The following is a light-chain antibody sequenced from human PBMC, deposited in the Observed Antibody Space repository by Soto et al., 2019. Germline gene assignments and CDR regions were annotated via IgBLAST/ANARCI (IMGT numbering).Light chain of an antibody. Sequence: EIVLTQSPATLSLSAGERATLSCRASQSVSSYLAWYQQKPGQAPRLLIYDASNRATGIPARFSGSASGTDFTLTISSLEPEDFAVYYCQQRSNWPLTFGQGTRLEIK. J-gene: IGKJ5*01. V-gene: IGKV3-11*01. CDR3: QQRSNWPLT. CDR2: DAS. CDR1: QSVSSY.